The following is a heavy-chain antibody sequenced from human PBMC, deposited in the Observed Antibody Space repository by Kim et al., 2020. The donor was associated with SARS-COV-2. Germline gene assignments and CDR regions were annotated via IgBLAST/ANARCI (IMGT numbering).Heavy chain of an antibody. Sequence: GGSLRLSCAASGFTFSSYGMHWVRQAPGKGLEWVAVISYDGSNKYYADSVKGRFTISRDNSKNTLYLQMNSLRAEDTAVYYCARGIGSSSPGTPWSDWFDPWGQGTLVTVSS. V-gene: IGHV3-33*05. CDR1: GFTFSSYG. CDR3: ARGIGSSSPGTPWSDWFDP. CDR2: ISYDGSNK. J-gene: IGHJ5*02. D-gene: IGHD6-13*01.